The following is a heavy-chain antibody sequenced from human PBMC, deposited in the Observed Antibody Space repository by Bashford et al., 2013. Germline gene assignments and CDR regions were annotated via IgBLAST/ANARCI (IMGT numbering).Heavy chain of an antibody. D-gene: IGHD6-6*01. J-gene: IGHJ6*02. CDR2: ITGGGGHA. Sequence: VRQAPGKGLEWVSYITGGGGHASYADSVEGRFTISRDNSKNTLYLQMSSLRVEDSAVYFCGARSRAPYHLHGTDVWGQGTTVTVS. V-gene: IGHV3-23*01. CDR3: GARSRAPYHLHGTDV.